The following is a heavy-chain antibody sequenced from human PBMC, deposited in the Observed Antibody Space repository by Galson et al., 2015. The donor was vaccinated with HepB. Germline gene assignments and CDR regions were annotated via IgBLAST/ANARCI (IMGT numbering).Heavy chain of an antibody. CDR3: ALPIVGEAAFDI. D-gene: IGHD2-15*01. J-gene: IGHJ3*02. CDR1: GFSLSTSGVG. CDR2: IYWDDDK. Sequence: PALVKPTQTLTLTCTFSGFSLSTSGVGVGWIRQPPGKALEWLALIYWDDDKRYSPSLKSRLTITKDTSKNQVVLTMTNMDPVDTATYYCALPIVGEAAFDIWGQGTMVTVSS. V-gene: IGHV2-5*02.